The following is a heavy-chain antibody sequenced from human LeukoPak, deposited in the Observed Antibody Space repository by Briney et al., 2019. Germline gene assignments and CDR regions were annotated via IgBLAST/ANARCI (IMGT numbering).Heavy chain of an antibody. CDR3: ATYRQVLLPFES. J-gene: IGHJ4*02. D-gene: IGHD2-8*02. Sequence: PGGSLRLSCAASGFIFSSHGMNWVRQAPGKGLEWVSGISPSGDITYYADSVKGRFTISRDNSKNTLYLQMNSLRAEDTAIYYCATYRQVLLPFESWGQGTLVTVSS. V-gene: IGHV3-23*01. CDR2: ISPSGDIT. CDR1: GFIFSSHG.